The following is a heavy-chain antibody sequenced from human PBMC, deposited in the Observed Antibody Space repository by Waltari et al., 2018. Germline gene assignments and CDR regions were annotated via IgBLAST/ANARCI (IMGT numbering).Heavy chain of an antibody. CDR1: GFIFSSYS. CDR3: VRVVYAMEFDP. V-gene: IGHV3-48*04. J-gene: IGHJ5*02. CDR2: ISSRSDTI. D-gene: IGHD2-8*01. Sequence: EEQLVESGGGLVQPGGSLILSCAASGFIFSSYSMSWVRQAPGKGLEWLSYISSRSDTIFYADSVKGRFTISRDNGKNSLYLQMNSLRAEDTAVYYCVRVVYAMEFDPWGQGTLVTVSS.